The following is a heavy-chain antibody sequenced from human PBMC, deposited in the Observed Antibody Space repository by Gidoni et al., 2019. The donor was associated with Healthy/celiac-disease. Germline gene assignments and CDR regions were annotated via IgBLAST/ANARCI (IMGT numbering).Heavy chain of an antibody. J-gene: IGHJ5*02. CDR1: GFSLSNARMG. D-gene: IGHD3-22*01. CDR2: IFSNDEK. V-gene: IGHV2-26*01. CDR3: ARASNYDSSGHPLGNWFDP. Sequence: QVTLKESGPVLVKPTETLTLTCTVSGFSLSNARMGVSWIRQPPGKALEWLAHIFSNDEKSYSTSLKSRLTISKDTSKSQVVLTMTNMDPVDTATYYCARASNYDSSGHPLGNWFDPWGQGTLVTVSS.